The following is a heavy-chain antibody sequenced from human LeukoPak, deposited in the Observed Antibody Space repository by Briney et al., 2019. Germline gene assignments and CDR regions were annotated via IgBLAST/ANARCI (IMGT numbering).Heavy chain of an antibody. CDR3: ARDTFQPGLIDS. J-gene: IGHJ4*02. CDR1: GFPFSLYV. D-gene: IGHD2-2*01. V-gene: IGHV3-21*05. CDR2: INDDSSDI. Sequence: PGGSLRLSCAASGFPFSLYVMNWVRQAPGKGLEWVSYINDDSSDIHYADSVKGRFSISRDNARNTLYLQLSSLRAEDTAVYYCARDTFQPGLIDSWGQGTLVTVSS.